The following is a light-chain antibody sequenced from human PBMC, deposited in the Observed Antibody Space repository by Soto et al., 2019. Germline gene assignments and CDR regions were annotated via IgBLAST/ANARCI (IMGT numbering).Light chain of an antibody. J-gene: IGKJ5*01. CDR3: QQSYSTTIT. CDR1: QYISSY. CDR2: AAS. Sequence: DIQRPQSPSSLSASVGDRVTITCQASQYISSYLNWYQQKRGQAPKIXIYAASSLQSGVPSRFSGSGSGTDFTLTISSLQPEDFATYYCQQSYSTTITFGQGTRLEIK. V-gene: IGKV1-39*01.